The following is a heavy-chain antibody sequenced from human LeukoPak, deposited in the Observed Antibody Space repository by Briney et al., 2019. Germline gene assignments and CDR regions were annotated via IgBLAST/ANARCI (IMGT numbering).Heavy chain of an antibody. D-gene: IGHD1-26*01. CDR1: GCTFTSYY. CDR2: INPSGGST. V-gene: IGHV1-46*01. Sequence: ASVKVSCKASGCTFTSYYMHWVRQAPGQGLEWMGIINPSGGSTSYAQKFQGRVTITRDTSTSTVYMELSSLRSEDTAVYYCARWREPPVGKYYFDYWGQGTLVTVSS. CDR3: ARWREPPVGKYYFDY. J-gene: IGHJ4*02.